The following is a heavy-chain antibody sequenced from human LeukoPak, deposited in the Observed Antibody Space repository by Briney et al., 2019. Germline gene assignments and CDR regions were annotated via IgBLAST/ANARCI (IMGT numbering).Heavy chain of an antibody. Sequence: SETLSLTCAVYGGSFSGYYWSWIRQPPGKGLEWIGETNHSGSTNYNPSLKSRVTISVDTSKNQFSLKLSSVTAADTAVYYCARGGMTAMVHFDYWGQGTLVTVSS. CDR3: ARGGMTAMVHFDY. CDR1: GGSFSGYY. J-gene: IGHJ4*02. D-gene: IGHD5-18*01. CDR2: TNHSGST. V-gene: IGHV4-34*01.